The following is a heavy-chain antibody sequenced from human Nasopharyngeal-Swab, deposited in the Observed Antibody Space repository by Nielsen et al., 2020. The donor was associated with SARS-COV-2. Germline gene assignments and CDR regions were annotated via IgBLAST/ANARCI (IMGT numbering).Heavy chain of an antibody. CDR3: AKAAIIGNYFYYYYYMDV. Sequence: VRQAPGKGLEWVAVISYDGSNKYYADSVKGRFTISRDNSKNTLYLQMNSLRAEDTAVYYCAKAAIIGNYFYYYYYMDVWGKGTTVTVSS. J-gene: IGHJ6*03. D-gene: IGHD1-26*01. V-gene: IGHV3-30*18. CDR2: ISYDGSNK.